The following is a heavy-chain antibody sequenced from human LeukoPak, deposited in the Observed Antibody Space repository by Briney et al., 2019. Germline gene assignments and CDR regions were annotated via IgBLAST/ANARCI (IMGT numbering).Heavy chain of an antibody. CDR3: ARGGSPMTTVTPTYYYYYMDV. V-gene: IGHV4-39*07. J-gene: IGHJ6*03. CDR2: IYYSGST. D-gene: IGHD4-17*01. Sequence: SETLSLTCTVSGGSISSSSYYWGWIRQPPGKGLEWIGSIYYSGSTYYNPSLKSRVTISVDTSKNQFSLKLSSVTAADTAVYYCARGGSPMTTVTPTYYYYYMDVWGKGTTVTISS. CDR1: GGSISSSSYY.